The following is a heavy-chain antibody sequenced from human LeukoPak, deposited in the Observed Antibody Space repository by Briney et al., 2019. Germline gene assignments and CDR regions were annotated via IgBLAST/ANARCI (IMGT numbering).Heavy chain of an antibody. V-gene: IGHV4-34*01. CDR1: GGSFSGYY. Sequence: SETLSLTCAVYGGSFSGYYWSWIRQPPGKGLEWIGEINHSGSTNYNPSLKSRVTISVDTSKNQFSLKLSSVTAADTAVYYCARGSSNYYDSSGYYSSGGYFDYWGQGTLVTVSS. CDR2: INHSGST. CDR3: ARGSSNYYDSSGYYSSGGYFDY. D-gene: IGHD3-22*01. J-gene: IGHJ4*02.